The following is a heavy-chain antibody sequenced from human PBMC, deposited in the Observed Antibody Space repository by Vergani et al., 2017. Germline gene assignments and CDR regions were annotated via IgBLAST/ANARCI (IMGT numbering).Heavy chain of an antibody. J-gene: IGHJ3*02. CDR2: ISYDGSNK. CDR3: ARDFHMVRGVIMPHGAFDI. D-gene: IGHD3-10*01. CDR1: GFTFSSYA. V-gene: IGHV3-30-3*01. Sequence: QVQLVESGGGVVQPGRSLRLSCAASGFTFSSYAMHCVRQAPGKGLEWVAVISYDGSNKYYADSVKGRFTISRDNSKTTLYLQMNSLRAEDTAVYYCARDFHMVRGVIMPHGAFDIWGQGTTVTVSS.